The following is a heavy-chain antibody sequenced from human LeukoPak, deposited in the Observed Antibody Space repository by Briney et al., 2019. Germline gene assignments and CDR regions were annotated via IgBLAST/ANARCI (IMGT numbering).Heavy chain of an antibody. Sequence: GEALKISCKGSGCGFTSYWIGWGRRMPGKGGGWRGSIYPGDSDTRYSTSFQGQVTISADQSISTAYLQWSSLKASDTAMYYCARAYNWNSLDAFDLWGQGTMVTVSS. CDR1: GCGFTSYW. D-gene: IGHD1-1*01. CDR2: IYPGDSDT. J-gene: IGHJ3*01. V-gene: IGHV5-51*01. CDR3: ARAYNWNSLDAFDL.